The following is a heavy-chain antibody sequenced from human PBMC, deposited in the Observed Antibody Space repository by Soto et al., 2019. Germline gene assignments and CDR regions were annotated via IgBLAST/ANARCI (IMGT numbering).Heavy chain of an antibody. CDR2: INSDGSST. CDR1: GFTFSSYW. J-gene: IGHJ4*02. D-gene: IGHD2-15*01. CDR3: ARAAVAATPGLYYFDY. V-gene: IGHV3-74*01. Sequence: GGSLRLSCAASGFTFSSYWMHWVRQAPGKGLVWVSRINSDGSSTSYADSVKGRFTISRDNAKNTLYLQMNSLRAEDTAVYYCARAAVAATPGLYYFDYWGQGTLVTVSS.